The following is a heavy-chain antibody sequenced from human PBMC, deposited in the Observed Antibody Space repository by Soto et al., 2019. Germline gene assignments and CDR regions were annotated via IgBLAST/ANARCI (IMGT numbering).Heavy chain of an antibody. CDR2: ISGSGGST. Sequence: GGSLRLSCTASGFTFSSYAMSWVRQAPGKGLEWVSAISGSGGSTYYADSVKGRFTISRDNSKNTLYLQMNSLRAEDTAVYYCAKPTNWGFAFDIWGQGTMVTVSS. V-gene: IGHV3-23*01. J-gene: IGHJ3*02. D-gene: IGHD7-27*01. CDR3: AKPTNWGFAFDI. CDR1: GFTFSSYA.